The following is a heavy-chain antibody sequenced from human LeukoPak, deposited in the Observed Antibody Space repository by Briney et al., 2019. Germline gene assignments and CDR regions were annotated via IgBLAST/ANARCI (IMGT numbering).Heavy chain of an antibody. J-gene: IGHJ4*02. Sequence: GGSLRLSCAASGFSFDNRAMSWLRQAPGKGLEWVSTITGSGTTTYYADSVKGRFTISRDNSKNTLYLQMNSLRAEDTAVYYCARDYYDSSGFDYWGQGTLVTVSS. D-gene: IGHD3-22*01. CDR1: GFSFDNRA. V-gene: IGHV3-23*01. CDR2: ITGSGTTT. CDR3: ARDYYDSSGFDY.